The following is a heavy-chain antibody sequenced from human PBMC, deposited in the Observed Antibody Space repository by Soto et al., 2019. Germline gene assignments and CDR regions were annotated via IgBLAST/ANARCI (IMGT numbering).Heavy chain of an antibody. CDR3: ATEGSITIFGVPRVYYYGMDV. Sequence: GASVKVSCKVSGYTLTELSMHWVRQAPGKGLEWMGGFDPEDGETIYAQKFQGRVTMTEDTSTDTAYMELSSLRSEDTVVYYCATEGSITIFGVPRVYYYGMDVWGQGTTVTVSS. D-gene: IGHD3-3*01. J-gene: IGHJ6*02. CDR1: GYTLTELS. V-gene: IGHV1-24*01. CDR2: FDPEDGET.